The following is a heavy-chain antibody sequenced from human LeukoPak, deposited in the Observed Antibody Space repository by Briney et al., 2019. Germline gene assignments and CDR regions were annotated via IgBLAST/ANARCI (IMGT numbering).Heavy chain of an antibody. Sequence: GESLKISCKGSGYNFIPYGIVWVRQMPGKGLEWMGMTFPGHSYSIYSPSFQGQVTMSVDKSITTAYLQWSSLKASDSAMYYCARHFHPAETTGGYFDVWGRGALVTV. CDR2: TFPGHSYS. CDR1: GYNFIPYG. D-gene: IGHD4-17*01. J-gene: IGHJ2*01. V-gene: IGHV5-51*01. CDR3: ARHFHPAETTGGYFDV.